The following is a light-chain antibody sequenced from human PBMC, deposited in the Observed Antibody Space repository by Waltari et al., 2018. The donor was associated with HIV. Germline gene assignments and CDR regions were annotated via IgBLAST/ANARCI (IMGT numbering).Light chain of an antibody. J-gene: IGKJ4*01. Sequence: DIVMTQSPGSLAVSLGERATINCKSNPSVLYTSKNKNYVSWYQQKAGQPPKVLIYWSSTRDSGVPERFSGSGSGTDFTLTIDRLQPEDVAVYFCQQYYSTPFTFGGGTRVEIK. CDR2: WSS. V-gene: IGKV4-1*01. CDR3: QQYYSTPFT. CDR1: PSVLYTSKNKNY.